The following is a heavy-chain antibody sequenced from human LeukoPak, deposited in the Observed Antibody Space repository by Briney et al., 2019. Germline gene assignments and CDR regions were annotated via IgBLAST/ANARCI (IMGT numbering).Heavy chain of an antibody. J-gene: IGHJ6*03. CDR1: GYTFTGYY. D-gene: IGHD1-1*01. CDR3: AREVYNDRGLYYYYMDG. Sequence: ASVKVSCKASGYTFTGYYMLWVRQAPGQGLEWMGWINPNSGCTNYEEKFQGRVTMTRDTSISTAYMELSRLRSDDTAVYYCAREVYNDRGLYYYYMDGWGKGTTVTVSS. CDR2: INPNSGCT. V-gene: IGHV1-2*02.